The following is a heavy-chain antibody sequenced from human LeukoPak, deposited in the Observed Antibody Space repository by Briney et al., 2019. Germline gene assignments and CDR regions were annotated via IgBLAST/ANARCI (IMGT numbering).Heavy chain of an antibody. CDR3: ARETRLHSGSYSNDAFDI. J-gene: IGHJ3*02. D-gene: IGHD1-26*01. CDR1: GFTFSSYS. CDR2: ISSSSTVM. Sequence: GGSLRLSCAASGFTFSSYSMNWVRQAPGKGLEWVSYISSSSTVMYYADSVKGRFTISRDSAKNSPYLQMNSLRDEDTAVYYCARETRLHSGSYSNDAFDIWGQGTMVTVSS. V-gene: IGHV3-48*02.